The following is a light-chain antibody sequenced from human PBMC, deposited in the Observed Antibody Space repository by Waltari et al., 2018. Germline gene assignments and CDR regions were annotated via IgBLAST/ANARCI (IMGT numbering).Light chain of an antibody. CDR2: VTS. CDR3: QQYNEWPYT. Sequence: ETLMTQSPATLSVSPGASATLSCRASKNIGNNLAWYQQTPGQAPRLLIYVTSSRSTGIPGRFFGAGSGTDFTLTISSLQSEDFGVYYCQQYNEWPYTFGQGTKVDLK. J-gene: IGKJ2*01. CDR1: KNIGNN. V-gene: IGKV3-15*01.